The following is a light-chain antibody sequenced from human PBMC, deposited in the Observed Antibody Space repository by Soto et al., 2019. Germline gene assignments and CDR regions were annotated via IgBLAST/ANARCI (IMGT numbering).Light chain of an antibody. V-gene: IGKV4-1*01. J-gene: IGKJ4*01. CDR2: WAS. Sequence: DIVMTQSPDSLAVYLGERATINCKSSQSLLYRSNDKNYLAWYQQKPGQPPKLLISWASTRESGVPDRFSGSGSGTDFTLTISSLQAEDVAVYYCQQHYSTPFTFGGGTKVEIK. CDR1: QSLLYRSNDKNY. CDR3: QQHYSTPFT.